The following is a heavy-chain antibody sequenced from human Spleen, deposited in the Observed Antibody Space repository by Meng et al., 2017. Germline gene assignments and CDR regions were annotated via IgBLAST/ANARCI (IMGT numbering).Heavy chain of an antibody. V-gene: IGHV1-2*06. J-gene: IGHJ4*02. CDR1: GYTFNAYY. CDR2: INPISDDT. Sequence: ASVKVSCKPSGYTFNAYYIHWVRQAPGQGLEWMGRINPISDDTHYAQKLHNRVTMTSDTSISTAYMEMNSLTSGDTAVYYCAILGGGWGQGTLVTVSS. D-gene: IGHD3-16*01. CDR3: AILGGG.